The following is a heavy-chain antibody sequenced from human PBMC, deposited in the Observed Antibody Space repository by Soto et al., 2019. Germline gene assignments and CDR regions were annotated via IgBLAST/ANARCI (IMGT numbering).Heavy chain of an antibody. D-gene: IGHD6-13*01. CDR2: ISHRGTT. CDR3: ARVSATGTRWFDP. J-gene: IGHJ5*02. V-gene: IGHV4-31*03. Sequence: SETLSLTCTVSGGSISSGAYYWGWIRQHPGKGLEWIGYISHRGTTYYTPSLKSRVSLSVDPSKSQFSLNVSSVTAADTAVYYCARVSATGTRWFDPWGPGTLVTVSS. CDR1: GGSISSGAYY.